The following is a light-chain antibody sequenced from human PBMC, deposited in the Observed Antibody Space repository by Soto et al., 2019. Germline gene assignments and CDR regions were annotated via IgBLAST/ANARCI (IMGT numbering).Light chain of an antibody. J-gene: IGKJ1*01. CDR3: QQYNSYRT. CDR2: DAS. Sequence: DIQMTQSLSTLSATVGDRVTITCRASQSISSWLAWYQQKPGKAPKLLIYDASSLESGVPSRFSGSGSGTEFTLTISSLQPDDFATYYCQQYNSYRTFGQGTKV. CDR1: QSISSW. V-gene: IGKV1-5*01.